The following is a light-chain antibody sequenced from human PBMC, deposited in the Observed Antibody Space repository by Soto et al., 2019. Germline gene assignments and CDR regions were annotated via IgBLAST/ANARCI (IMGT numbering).Light chain of an antibody. V-gene: IGKV1-39*01. CDR2: GAS. J-gene: IGKJ2*01. CDR3: QQSYSTPYT. CDR1: QDISNS. Sequence: DIQMTQTPPSLPLSVGDRVTITCRASQDISNSLNWYQQKPGKSPRALIYGASSLESGVPSRFSGRGSGTDFTLSISSLQPEDFATYFCQQSYSTPYTFGQGTSLRIK.